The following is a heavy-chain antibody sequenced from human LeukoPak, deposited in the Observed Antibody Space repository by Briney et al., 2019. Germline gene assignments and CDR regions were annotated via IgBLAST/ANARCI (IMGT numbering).Heavy chain of an antibody. V-gene: IGHV1-2*02. J-gene: IGHJ2*01. CDR1: GYTFTGYY. D-gene: IGHD7-27*01. Sequence: AAVKVSCKASGYTFTGYYIHWVRQAPGQGLEWMGWINPNGGGTDYAQKFQDRVTMTRDTSISTAYLELSRLRSDDTAVYYCAIQPWGSGNNWYFDLWGRGTLVTVSS. CDR2: INPNGGGT. CDR3: AIQPWGSGNNWYFDL.